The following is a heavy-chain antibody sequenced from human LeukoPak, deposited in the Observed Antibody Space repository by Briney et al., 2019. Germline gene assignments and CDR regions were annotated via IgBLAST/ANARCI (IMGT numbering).Heavy chain of an antibody. Sequence: SETLSLTCTVSGGSMNTYFWSWIRQPPGKGLEWIGAIHNSRGTSYNPSLESRLTISVDPSENKFFLKMTSVTDADTATYYCGKVGGNTNSWGQGTLVTVSS. CDR3: GKVGGNTNS. CDR1: GGSMNTYF. D-gene: IGHD4-23*01. J-gene: IGHJ4*02. CDR2: IHNSRGT. V-gene: IGHV4-59*06.